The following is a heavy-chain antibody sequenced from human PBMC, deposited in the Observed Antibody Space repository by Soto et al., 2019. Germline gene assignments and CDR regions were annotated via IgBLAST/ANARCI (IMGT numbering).Heavy chain of an antibody. Sequence: SETLSLTCTVSGGSIGSYYGSWIRQPPGKGLEWIGYIYYSGSTNYNPSLKSRVTISVDTSKNQFSLKLSSVTAADTAVYYCARRPFNWFDPWGQGTLVTVSS. CDR1: GGSIGSYY. CDR3: ARRPFNWFDP. J-gene: IGHJ5*02. V-gene: IGHV4-59*08. CDR2: IYYSGST.